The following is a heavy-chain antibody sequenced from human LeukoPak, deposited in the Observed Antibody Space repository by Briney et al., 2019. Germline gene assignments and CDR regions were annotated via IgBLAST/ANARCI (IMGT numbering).Heavy chain of an antibody. V-gene: IGHV1-18*01. CDR2: MSAYNGNT. CDR3: ATQRTYYYGAGSYKDREIDMDV. D-gene: IGHD3-10*01. Sequence: GPLRVSRTPSLYTFVRYGISWVREAPGHRGRWMGGMSAYNGNTNYAQMLQGRVTRTSNTSTSTAYMERRSLRTDDRAVYYCATQRTYYYGAGSYKDREIDMDVWGKRTTVTVSS. J-gene: IGHJ6*03. CDR1: LYTFVRYG.